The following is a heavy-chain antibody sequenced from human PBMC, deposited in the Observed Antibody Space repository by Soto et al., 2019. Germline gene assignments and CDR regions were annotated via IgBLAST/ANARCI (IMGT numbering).Heavy chain of an antibody. D-gene: IGHD6-19*01. J-gene: IGHJ4*02. CDR2: ISYDGSNK. Sequence: GGSLRLSCAASGFTFSSYAMHWVRQAPGKGLEWVAVISYDGSNKYYADSVKGRFTISRDNSKNTLYLQMNSLRAEDTAVYYCARDAAGWDNDYWGQGTLVTVSS. V-gene: IGHV3-30-3*01. CDR3: ARDAAGWDNDY. CDR1: GFTFSSYA.